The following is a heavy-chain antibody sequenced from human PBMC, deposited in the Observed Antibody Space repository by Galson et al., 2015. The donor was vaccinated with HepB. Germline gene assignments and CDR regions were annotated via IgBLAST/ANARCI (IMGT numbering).Heavy chain of an antibody. V-gene: IGHV3-15*07. D-gene: IGHD2-8*01. CDR1: GFTFKNAW. CDR3: TNAGV. J-gene: IGHJ2*01. Sequence: SLRLSCAASGFTFKNAWMNWVRQAPGKGLEWVGRIKGKADNGTIDYAAAVKGRFTISRDDSKNTAYLQMDSLKIEDTGLYYCTNAGVWGRGTLVTVSS. CDR2: IKGKADNGTI.